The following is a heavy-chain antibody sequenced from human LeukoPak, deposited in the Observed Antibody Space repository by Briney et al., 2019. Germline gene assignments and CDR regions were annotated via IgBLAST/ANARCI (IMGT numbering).Heavy chain of an antibody. CDR3: ARSITMVRGVAHYFDY. J-gene: IGHJ4*02. CDR1: GGTFSSYA. Sequence: GASVKVSCKASGGTFSSYAISWVRQAPGHGLEWMGGIIPIFGTANYAQKFQGKVTITADESMSTAYMALSSLRSEDTAVYYCARSITMVRGVAHYFDYWGQVTLVTVSS. D-gene: IGHD3-10*01. CDR2: IIPIFGTA. V-gene: IGHV1-69*13.